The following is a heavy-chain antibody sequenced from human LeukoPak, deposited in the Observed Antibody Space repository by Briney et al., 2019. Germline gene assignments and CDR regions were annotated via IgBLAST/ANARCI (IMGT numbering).Heavy chain of an antibody. V-gene: IGHV1-69*13. D-gene: IGHD5-24*01. J-gene: IGHJ4*02. CDR2: IIPIFGTA. Sequence: ASVKVSCKASGYTFSSHGIAWVRQAPGQGLEWMGGIIPIFGTANYAQKFQGRVTITADESTSTAYMELSSLRSEDTAVYYCARDLVSWRDGYNSFFDYWGQGTLVTVSS. CDR3: ARDLVSWRDGYNSFFDY. CDR1: GYTFSSHG.